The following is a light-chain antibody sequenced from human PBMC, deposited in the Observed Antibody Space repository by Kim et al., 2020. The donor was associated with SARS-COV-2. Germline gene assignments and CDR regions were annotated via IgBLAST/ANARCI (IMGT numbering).Light chain of an antibody. J-gene: IGLJ2*01. CDR2: QDS. V-gene: IGLV3-1*01. CDR1: NLGDKY. Sequence: PGQTASITCSGDNLGDKYACWYQQKPGQSPVLVIYQDSKRPSGIPERFSGSNSGNTATLTISGTQAMDEADYYCQAWDSSTVVFGGGTQLTVL. CDR3: QAWDSSTVV.